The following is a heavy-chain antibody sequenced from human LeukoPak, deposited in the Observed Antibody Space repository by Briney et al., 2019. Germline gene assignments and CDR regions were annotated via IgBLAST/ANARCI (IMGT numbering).Heavy chain of an antibody. V-gene: IGHV4-34*01. D-gene: IGHD3-22*01. CDR1: GGSFSGYY. CDR2: INHSGST. CDR3: ARASYYDSSGYYYNWFDP. Sequence: PSGTLSLTCAVYGGSFSGYYWSWIRQPPGKGLEWIGEINHSGSTNYNPSLKSRVTISVDTSKNQFSLKLSSVTAADTAVYYCARASYYDSSGYYYNWFDPWGQGTLVTVSS. J-gene: IGHJ5*02.